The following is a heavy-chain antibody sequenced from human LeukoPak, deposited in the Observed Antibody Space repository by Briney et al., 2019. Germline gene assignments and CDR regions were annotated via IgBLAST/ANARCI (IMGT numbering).Heavy chain of an antibody. CDR1: GYTFSSSH. Sequence: ASVKVSCKTSGYTFSSSHINWVRQSNGQGLEWMGWMDPNRGNTGYAQKFQGRVTITRNTSISTAYMELSSLRSEDTALYYCTRTIAATRTLYPWGQGTQVIVSS. CDR2: MDPNRGNT. J-gene: IGHJ5*02. CDR3: TRTIAATRTLYP. V-gene: IGHV1-8*01. D-gene: IGHD6-13*01.